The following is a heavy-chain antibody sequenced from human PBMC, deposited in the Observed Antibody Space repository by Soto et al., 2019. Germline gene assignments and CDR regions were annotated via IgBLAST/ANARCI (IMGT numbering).Heavy chain of an antibody. D-gene: IGHD2-21*01. V-gene: IGHV3-23*01. Sequence: EVQLLESGGGLVQPGGSLRLSCAASGFTFSTFAMTWVRQAPGKGLEWVSAISGSGDNTYYADSVKGRFTISRDNSKSTLYLQMNSLRGDDTAVYHCAKGRGVLFYFDQWGQGTLVTVSS. CDR2: ISGSGDNT. CDR1: GFTFSTFA. CDR3: AKGRGVLFYFDQ. J-gene: IGHJ4*02.